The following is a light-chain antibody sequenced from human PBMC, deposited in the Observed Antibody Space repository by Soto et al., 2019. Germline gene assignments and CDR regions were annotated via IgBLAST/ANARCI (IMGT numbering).Light chain of an antibody. CDR1: QGIRNF. J-gene: IGKJ3*01. V-gene: IGKV1-27*01. Sequence: DIQMTQSPTSLSASVGDRVTITCRASQGIRNFVAWYQQKPGKAPKLLIYAASTLQSGVPSRFSGSGSGTVFPLTINILQHEDVASYSCQKYSSVPVFGPGTKVEIK. CDR3: QKYSSVPV. CDR2: AAS.